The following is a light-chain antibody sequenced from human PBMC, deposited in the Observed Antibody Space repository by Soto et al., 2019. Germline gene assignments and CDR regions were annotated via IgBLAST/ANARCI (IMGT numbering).Light chain of an antibody. CDR3: AAWDDSLNGSV. V-gene: IGLV1-44*01. J-gene: IGLJ7*01. Sequence: QTVVTQPPSASGTPGQRVTISCSGISSNIGSNTVNWYQQLPGTAPKLLIYSNNQRPSGVPDRFSGSKSGTSASLAISGLQSEDEADYYCAAWDDSLNGSVFGGGTQLTVL. CDR1: SSNIGSNT. CDR2: SNN.